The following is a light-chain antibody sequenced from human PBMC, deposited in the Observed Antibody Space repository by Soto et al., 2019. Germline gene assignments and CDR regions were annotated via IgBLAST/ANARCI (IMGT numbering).Light chain of an antibody. V-gene: IGKV3-11*01. CDR2: DAS. Sequence: EIVLTQSPATLSLSPGERATLSCRASQSVNSYLSCYQHKPGQAPRLLIYDASNRATVIPARFSGSGSGTDFPLTISHLAPEDFAVYYCQQRTNWLTFGGGTKVQIK. J-gene: IGKJ4*01. CDR3: QQRTNWLT. CDR1: QSVNSY.